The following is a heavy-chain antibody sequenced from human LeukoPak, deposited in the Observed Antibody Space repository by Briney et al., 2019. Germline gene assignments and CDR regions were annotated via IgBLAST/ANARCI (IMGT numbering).Heavy chain of an antibody. Sequence: ASVKVSCKASGYTFTSYDINWLRQATGQGLEWMGWMNPNSGNTGYAQKFQGRVTITRNTSISTAYMELSSLRSEDTAVYYCARVPKGYGSGRLFDYWGQGTLVTVSS. CDR1: GYTFTSYD. CDR3: ARVPKGYGSGRLFDY. D-gene: IGHD3-10*01. CDR2: MNPNSGNT. V-gene: IGHV1-8*03. J-gene: IGHJ4*02.